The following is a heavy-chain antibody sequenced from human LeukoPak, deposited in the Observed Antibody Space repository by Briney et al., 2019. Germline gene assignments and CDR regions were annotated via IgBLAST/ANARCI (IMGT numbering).Heavy chain of an antibody. D-gene: IGHD2-21*01. CDR1: GYSISSGFY. CDR2: IYHSGST. Sequence: PSETLSLTCTVSGYSISSGFYWGWIRQPPGKGLECIGSIYHSGSTYYNPSLKSRVTISVDTSKNQFSLKLSSVTAADTAVYYCARHIGGRYYYYYMDVWGKGTTVTISS. V-gene: IGHV4-38-2*02. J-gene: IGHJ6*03. CDR3: ARHIGGRYYYYYMDV.